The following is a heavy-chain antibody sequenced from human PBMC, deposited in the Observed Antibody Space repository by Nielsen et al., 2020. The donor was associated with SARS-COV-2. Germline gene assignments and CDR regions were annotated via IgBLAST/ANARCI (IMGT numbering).Heavy chain of an antibody. J-gene: IGHJ3*01. CDR3: AKDGVVRGDALDL. CDR1: GFTFNIYA. CDR2: VSASGGST. D-gene: IGHD3-10*01. V-gene: IGHV3-23*01. Sequence: GESLKISCAASGFTFNIYAMAWVRRAPGRGLQWVTGVSASGGSTYYTDSVKGRFSIPRDNSKNTLFLQMHSLRVEDMALYYCAKDGVVRGDALDLWGQGTMVTVSS.